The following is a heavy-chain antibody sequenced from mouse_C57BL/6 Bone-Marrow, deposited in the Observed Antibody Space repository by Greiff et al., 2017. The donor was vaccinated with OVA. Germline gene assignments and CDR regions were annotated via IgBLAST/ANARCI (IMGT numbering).Heavy chain of an antibody. D-gene: IGHD2-1*01. CDR1: GYTFTSYW. Sequence: EVQLQQSGTVLARPGASVKMSCKTSGYTFTSYWMHWVKQRPGQGLEWIGAIYPGNSDTSYNQKFKGKAKLTAVTSASTAYMELSSLTNEDSAVYYCTTPYGNYEGAWFAYWGQGTLVTVSA. J-gene: IGHJ3*01. CDR2: IYPGNSDT. CDR3: TTPYGNYEGAWFAY. V-gene: IGHV1-5*01.